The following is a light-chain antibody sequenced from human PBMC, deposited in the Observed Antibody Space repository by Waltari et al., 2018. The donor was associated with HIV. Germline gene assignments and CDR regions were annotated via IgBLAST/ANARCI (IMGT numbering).Light chain of an antibody. CDR2: QDS. V-gene: IGLV3-1*01. Sequence: SYELTQPPSVPVSPGQTASITCSGYKLGDKYACWYQQKPGQSPVLVIYQDSKRPSGIPERFSGSNSGNTATLTISGTQAMDEADYYCQAWDSSTVVFGGGTKLTVL. J-gene: IGLJ2*01. CDR1: KLGDKY. CDR3: QAWDSSTVV.